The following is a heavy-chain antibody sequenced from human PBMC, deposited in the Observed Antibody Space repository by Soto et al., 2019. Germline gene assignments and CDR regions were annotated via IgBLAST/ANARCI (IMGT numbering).Heavy chain of an antibody. CDR1: GFTFSSHW. CDR2: ITEDGSNQ. V-gene: IGHV3-7*04. Sequence: EVQLVESGGGLVQPGGSLRLSCAASGFTFSSHWMYWVRQAPGKGLEWVATITEDGSNQYYVDSVKGRFTISRDNSKNSGFLLMNSLRAEDTAVYSCARVATAGRGTDYWGQGTLVTVSS. D-gene: IGHD6-13*01. CDR3: ARVATAGRGTDY. J-gene: IGHJ4*02.